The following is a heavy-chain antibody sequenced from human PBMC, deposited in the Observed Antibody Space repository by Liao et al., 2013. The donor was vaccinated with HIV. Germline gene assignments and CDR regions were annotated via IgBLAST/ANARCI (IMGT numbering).Heavy chain of an antibody. D-gene: IGHD3-22*01. V-gene: IGHV4-59*01. Sequence: QVQLQESGPGLVKPSQTLSLTCTVSGGSISSGYWTWIRQAPGKGPEWIGYIYHTGSTNYNPSFQSRITISVDTSKKHFSLKLTSVTAADTAVYYCASGYDSSGYYQTHWYFDLWGRGTLVTVSS. J-gene: IGHJ2*01. CDR1: GGSISSGY. CDR2: IYHTGST. CDR3: ASGYDSSGYYQTHWYFDL.